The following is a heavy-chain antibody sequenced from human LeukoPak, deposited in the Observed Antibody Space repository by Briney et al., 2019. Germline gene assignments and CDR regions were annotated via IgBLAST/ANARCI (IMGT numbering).Heavy chain of an antibody. CDR1: GGSISSGAYY. CDR2: IYYSGST. V-gene: IGHV4-31*03. CDR3: ARTLGSGYYLYYFDY. D-gene: IGHD3-22*01. J-gene: IGHJ4*02. Sequence: SQTLSLTCTVSGGSISSGAYYWSWIRQHPGKGLEWIGYIYYSGSTYYNPSLKSRLTISIDTSENQFSLKLSSVTAADTAVYYCARTLGSGYYLYYFDYWGQGTLVTVSS.